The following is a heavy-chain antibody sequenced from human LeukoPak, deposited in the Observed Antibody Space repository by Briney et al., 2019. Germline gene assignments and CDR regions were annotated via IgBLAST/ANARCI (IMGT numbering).Heavy chain of an antibody. CDR1: GFTFSNYW. J-gene: IGHJ3*02. CDR2: IKHDGSEK. CDR3: ASTYVVVTAVHDAFHI. D-gene: IGHD2-21*02. Sequence: QPGGSLRLSCAASGFTFSNYWMSWVRQAPGKGLEWVANIKHDGSEKYYVDSVKGRFTISRDNAKNSLYLQMNSLRAEDTAVYYCASTYVVVTAVHDAFHIWGQGTMVTVSS. V-gene: IGHV3-7*01.